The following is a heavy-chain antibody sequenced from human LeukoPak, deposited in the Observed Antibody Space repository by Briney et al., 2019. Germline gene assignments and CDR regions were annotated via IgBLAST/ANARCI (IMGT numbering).Heavy chain of an antibody. D-gene: IGHD3-3*01. CDR2: ISGSGGNT. J-gene: IGHJ6*03. V-gene: IGHV3-23*01. CDR1: GFTFSTYA. CDR3: ARFNNDFWSGHNMDV. Sequence: PGGSLRLSCAASGFTFSTYAMNWVRQAPGKGLEWVSIISGSGGNTFYADSVKGRFTISRDNSKNTLYLQMNNLRDEDTAVYYCARFNNDFWSGHNMDVWGKGTTVTVSS.